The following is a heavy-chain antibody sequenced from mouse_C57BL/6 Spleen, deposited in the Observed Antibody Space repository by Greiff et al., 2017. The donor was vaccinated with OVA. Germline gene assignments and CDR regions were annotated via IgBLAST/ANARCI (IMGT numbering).Heavy chain of an antibody. CDR2: IYPRSGNT. J-gene: IGHJ4*01. CDR3: ARRPITTVVGAMDY. V-gene: IGHV1-81*01. D-gene: IGHD1-1*01. Sequence: VQLQESGAELARPGASVKLSCKASGYTFTSYGISWVKQRTGQGLEWIGEIYPRSGNTYYNEKFKGKATLTADKSSSTAYMELRSLTSEDSAVYFCARRPITTVVGAMDYWGQGTSVTVSS. CDR1: GYTFTSYG.